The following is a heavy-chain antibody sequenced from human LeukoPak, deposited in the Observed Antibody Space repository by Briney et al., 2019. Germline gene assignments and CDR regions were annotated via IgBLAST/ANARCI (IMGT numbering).Heavy chain of an antibody. CDR2: IKPDGSDK. D-gene: IGHD2-2*01. J-gene: IGHJ4*02. CDR3: ATQSYALFEY. V-gene: IGHV3-7*01. Sequence: GGSLRLSCEASGFTFSSYAMAWVRQAPGKGLEWVANIKPDGSDKYYADSVKGRFTISRDNAKNSLYLQMHSLRAEDTAVYYCATQSYALFEYWGQGTLVTVSS. CDR1: GFTFSSYA.